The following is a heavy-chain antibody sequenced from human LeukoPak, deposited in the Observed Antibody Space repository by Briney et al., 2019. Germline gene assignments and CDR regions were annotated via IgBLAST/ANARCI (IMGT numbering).Heavy chain of an antibody. CDR3: ARELGEYYDFWSLFDP. J-gene: IGHJ5*02. D-gene: IGHD3-3*01. Sequence: PGGSLRLSCAASGFTFSSYAMHWGRQAPGKGLEWVAVISYDGSNKYYADSVKGRFTISRDNSKNTLYLQMNSLRAEDTAVYYCARELGEYYDFWSLFDPWGQGTLVTVSS. CDR1: GFTFSSYA. V-gene: IGHV3-30*01. CDR2: ISYDGSNK.